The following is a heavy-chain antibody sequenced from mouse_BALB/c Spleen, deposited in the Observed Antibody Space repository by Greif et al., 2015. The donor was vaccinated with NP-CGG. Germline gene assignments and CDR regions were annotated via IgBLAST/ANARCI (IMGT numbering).Heavy chain of an antibody. CDR1: GFTFSDYY. J-gene: IGHJ3*01. V-gene: IGHV5-4*02. CDR2: ISDGGSYT. D-gene: IGHD2-4*01. CDR3: ARDLGDYDVRFAY. Sequence: EVQLQQSGGGLVKPGGSLKLSCAASGFTFSDYYMYWVRQTPEKRLEWVATISDGGSYTYYPDSAKGRFTISRDNAKNNLYLQMSSLKSEDTAMYYCARDLGDYDVRFAYWGQGTLVTVSA.